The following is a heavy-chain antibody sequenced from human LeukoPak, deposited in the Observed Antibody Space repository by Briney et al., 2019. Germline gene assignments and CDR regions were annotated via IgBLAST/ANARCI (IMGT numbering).Heavy chain of an antibody. V-gene: IGHV1-46*01. CDR1: GYTFTSYY. CDR3: ARGVHNYGNFDF. CDR2: INPSGGST. Sequence: ASVKVSCKASGYTFTSYYMHWVRQAPGQGLEWMGVINPSGGSTNYAQKFQGRVTMTRDTSTSTVYMELRSLRSADTAVYSCARGVHNYGNFDFWGQGTLVTVSS. D-gene: IGHD5-18*01. J-gene: IGHJ4*02.